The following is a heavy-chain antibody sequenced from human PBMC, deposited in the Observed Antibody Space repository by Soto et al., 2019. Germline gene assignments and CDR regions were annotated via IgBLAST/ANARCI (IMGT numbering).Heavy chain of an antibody. CDR2: ISGGGGDT. Sequence: PGGSLRLSCSASGFTISNFAMNWVRQAPGKGLEWVSGISGGGGDTYYADSVRGRFTISRDDSKDTLYLQMSGLRAEDTAVYYCAQNSVGSCYSAISYGGRGALVPVSS. CDR3: AQNSVGSCYSAISY. CDR1: GFTISNFA. V-gene: IGHV3-23*01. D-gene: IGHD2-15*01. J-gene: IGHJ4*02.